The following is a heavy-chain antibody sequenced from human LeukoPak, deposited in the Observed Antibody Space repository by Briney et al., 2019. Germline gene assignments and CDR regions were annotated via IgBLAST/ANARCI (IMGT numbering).Heavy chain of an antibody. V-gene: IGHV3-23*01. CDR2: ISASGGTT. Sequence: GGSLRLSFAASGFTFSSYALSGVRPAPGKGLEWVSVISASGGTTYYADSVKGRFTISRDTSKDTVYLQMHSLRAEDTAVYYCAKGDVLPSYPTFDYWGQGTLVTVSS. D-gene: IGHD3-9*01. CDR3: AKGDVLPSYPTFDY. CDR1: GFTFSSYA. J-gene: IGHJ4*02.